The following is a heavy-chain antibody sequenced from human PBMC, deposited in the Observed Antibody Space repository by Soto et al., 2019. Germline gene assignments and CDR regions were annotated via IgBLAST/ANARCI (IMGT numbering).Heavy chain of an antibody. CDR1: VFNFNNYG. D-gene: IGHD2-2*01. CDR3: AREDSIIIPAVSDF. CDR2: VSKSDYT. V-gene: IGHV3-21*01. J-gene: IGHJ4*02. Sequence: PGWSLRLACEFSVFNFNNYGIKWVRQAPGKGLEWVSSVSKSDYTYYSDSVKGRFTISRDNAKNSVSLQMNTLRAEDTAVYYCAREDSIIIPAVSDFWGQGTLVTVSS.